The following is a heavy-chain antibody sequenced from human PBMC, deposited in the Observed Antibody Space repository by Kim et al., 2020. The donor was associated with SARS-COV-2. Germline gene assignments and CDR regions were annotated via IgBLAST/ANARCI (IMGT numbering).Heavy chain of an antibody. V-gene: IGHV4-61*02. CDR3: ARVFRSSSGTYYYYGMDV. CDR2: IYTSGST. J-gene: IGHJ6*02. Sequence: SETLSLTCTVSGGYISSGSYYWSWIRQPAGKGLEGIGRIYTSGSTNYNPSLKSRVTISVDTSKNQFSLKLSSVTAADTAVYYCARVFRSSSGTYYYYGMDVWGQGTTVTVSS. CDR1: GGYISSGSYY. D-gene: IGHD6-13*01.